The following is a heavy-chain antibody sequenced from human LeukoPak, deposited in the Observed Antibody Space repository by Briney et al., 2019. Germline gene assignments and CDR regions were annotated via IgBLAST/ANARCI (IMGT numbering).Heavy chain of an antibody. CDR2: IKQDGGEK. V-gene: IGHV3-7*01. Sequence: GGSLRLSCAASGFTFSNYWMNWVRQAPGKGLEWVADIKQDGGEKSYVNSVKGRFTISRDNAKNSLHLQMNSLRAEDTAVYYCARDRGGSVSHGFDAFDIWGQGTMVTVSS. CDR3: ARDRGGSVSHGFDAFDI. D-gene: IGHD3-10*01. CDR1: GFTFSNYW. J-gene: IGHJ3*02.